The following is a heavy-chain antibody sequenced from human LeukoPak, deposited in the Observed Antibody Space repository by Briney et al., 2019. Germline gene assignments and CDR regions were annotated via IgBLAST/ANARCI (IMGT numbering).Heavy chain of an antibody. J-gene: IGHJ5*02. V-gene: IGHV4-38-2*02. CDR2: IHHTGNT. CDR3: VNSKSNYEAVS. CDR1: GSSITTYTH. D-gene: IGHD3-22*01. Sequence: SETLSLTCTVSGSSITTYTHWGWIRQSPGKGLEWIASIHHTGNTYYNPSLESRVTISIDTSKNQFSLEVRSVTAADTAFYFCVNSKSNYEAVSWGPETLVTVSS.